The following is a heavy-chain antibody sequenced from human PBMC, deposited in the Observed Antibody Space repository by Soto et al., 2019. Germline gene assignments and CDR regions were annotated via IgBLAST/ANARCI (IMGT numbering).Heavy chain of an antibody. CDR1: GFTFSSYA. Sequence: QVQLVESGGGVVQPGRSLRLSCAASGFTFSSYAMHWVRQAPGKGLEWVAVISYDGSNKYYADSVKGRFTISRDNYKNTLYLQMNCVRAEDTAVYCCARWYVVGSGYYLDYWGQGTLVTVSS. D-gene: IGHD3-22*01. CDR3: ARWYVVGSGYYLDY. J-gene: IGHJ4*02. CDR2: ISYDGSNK. V-gene: IGHV3-30-3*01.